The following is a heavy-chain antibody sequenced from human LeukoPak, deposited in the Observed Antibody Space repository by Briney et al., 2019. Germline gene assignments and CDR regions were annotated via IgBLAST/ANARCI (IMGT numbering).Heavy chain of an antibody. D-gene: IGHD6-6*01. CDR3: AKDSDSSSPGGFDY. CDR2: IWYDGSNK. CDR1: GFTFSSYG. V-gene: IGHV3-33*06. J-gene: IGHJ4*02. Sequence: GGSLRLSCAASGFTFSSYGMHWVRQAPGKGLEWVAVIWYDGSNKYYADSVKGRFTISRDNSKSTLYLQMNSLRAEDAAVYYCAKDSDSSSPGGFDYWGQGTLVTVSS.